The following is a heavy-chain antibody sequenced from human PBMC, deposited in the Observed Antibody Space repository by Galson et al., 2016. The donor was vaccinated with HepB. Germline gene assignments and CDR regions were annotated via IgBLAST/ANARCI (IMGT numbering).Heavy chain of an antibody. CDR1: GFTFSSYG. Sequence: SLRLSCAASGFTFSSYGMHWVRQAPGKGLEWVAVLSYDGRQKKYGDSVKGRFTISRDNSNNTLYLQMDSLRPEATAVYYCAKGVKAAAGTLDAYWGQGILVTVSS. CDR3: AKGVKAAAGTLDAY. CDR2: LSYDGRQK. J-gene: IGHJ4*02. V-gene: IGHV3-30*18. D-gene: IGHD6-13*01.